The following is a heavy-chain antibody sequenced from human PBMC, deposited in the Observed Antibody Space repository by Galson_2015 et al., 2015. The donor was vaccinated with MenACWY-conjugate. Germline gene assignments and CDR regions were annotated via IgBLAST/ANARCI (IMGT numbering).Heavy chain of an antibody. D-gene: IGHD1-26*01. Sequence: SLRLSCAVSGFTFSSYVMTWVRQAPGKGLEWVSSISKSGGSTYDADSVKGRFTISRDNSKNTLYLQMNSLRAEDTAVYYCAKVSGTFWYVDLWGRGTLVTVSS. CDR3: AKVSGTFWYVDL. J-gene: IGHJ2*01. CDR2: ISKSGGST. CDR1: GFTFSSYV. V-gene: IGHV3-23*01.